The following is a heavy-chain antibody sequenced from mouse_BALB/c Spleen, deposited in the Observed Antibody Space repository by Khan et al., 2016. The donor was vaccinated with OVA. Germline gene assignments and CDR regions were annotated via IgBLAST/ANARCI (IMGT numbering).Heavy chain of an antibody. CDR3: TSPLTFAWFAY. J-gene: IGHJ3*01. CDR2: INPSNGGT. CDR1: GYTFTSYY. Sequence: QVQLQQSGAELVKPGASVKLSCKATGYTFTSYYMYWVKQRPGQGLEWIGGINPSNGGTNFNEKFKSKATLTVDKSSSTAYMQLSSLTSEDSAVSYCTSPLTFAWFAYWCQGTLVTVSA. D-gene: IGHD1-3*01. V-gene: IGHV1S81*02.